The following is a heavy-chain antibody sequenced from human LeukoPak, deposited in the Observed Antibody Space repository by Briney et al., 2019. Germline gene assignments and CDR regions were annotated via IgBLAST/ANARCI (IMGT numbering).Heavy chain of an antibody. V-gene: IGHV3-33*01. D-gene: IGHD6-13*01. J-gene: IGHJ4*02. CDR1: GFTFSSYG. Sequence: PGGSLGLSCAASGFTFSSYGMHWVRQAPGKGLEWVAVIWYDGSNKYYADSVKGRFTISRDNSKNTLYLQMNSLRAEDTAVYYCAREYLSSSFDYWGQGTLVTVSS. CDR2: IWYDGSNK. CDR3: AREYLSSSFDY.